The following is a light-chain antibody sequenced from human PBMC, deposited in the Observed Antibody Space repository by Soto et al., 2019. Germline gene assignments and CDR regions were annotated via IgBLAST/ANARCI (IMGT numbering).Light chain of an antibody. CDR2: GAS. Sequence: ETVMTQSPATLSVSPGERATLSCGASQSVSSNLAWYQQKPGQAPRLLIYGASTRATGIPARFSGSGSGTDFTLTISSLQSEDFAVYYCQQYNNWPPWKFGQGTKVDIK. CDR3: QQYNNWPPWK. J-gene: IGKJ1*01. CDR1: QSVSSN. V-gene: IGKV3-15*01.